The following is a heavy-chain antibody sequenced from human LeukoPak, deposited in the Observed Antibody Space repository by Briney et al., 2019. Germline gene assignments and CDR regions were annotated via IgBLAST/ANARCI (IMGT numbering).Heavy chain of an antibody. CDR1: GYTFTGYY. D-gene: IGHD2-2*01. Sequence: ASVKVSCKASGYTFTGYYMHWVRQAPGQGLEWMGWMNPNSGGTNYAQKFQGRVTMTRDTSISTAYMELSRLRSDDTAVYYCASPYCSSTSCSEAFDYWGQGTLVTVSS. J-gene: IGHJ4*02. CDR3: ASPYCSSTSCSEAFDY. CDR2: MNPNSGGT. V-gene: IGHV1-2*02.